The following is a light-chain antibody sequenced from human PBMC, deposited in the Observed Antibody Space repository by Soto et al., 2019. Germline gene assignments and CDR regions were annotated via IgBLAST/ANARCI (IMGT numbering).Light chain of an antibody. CDR3: SSYTSSSTPYYV. V-gene: IGLV2-14*01. CDR2: DVS. J-gene: IGLJ1*01. CDR1: SSDVGGYNY. Sequence: QSVLTQPASVSGSPGQSITISCTGTSSDVGGYNYVSWYQQHPGKAPKLMIYDVSNRPSGVSNRFSGSKSGNTASLIISGLQAEDEADYYCSSYTSSSTPYYVFGTGTKLTVL.